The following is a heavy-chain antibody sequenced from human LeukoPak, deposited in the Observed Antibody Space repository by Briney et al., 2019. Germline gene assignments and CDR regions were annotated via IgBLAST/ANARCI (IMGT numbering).Heavy chain of an antibody. CDR3: ARPYYYDSRIDP. D-gene: IGHD3-22*01. CDR1: GVSISSGDYY. J-gene: IGHJ5*02. CDR2: MYYSGST. Sequence: SETLSLTCTVSGVSISSGDYYWSWIRQPPGKGLEWIGYMYYSGSTYYHPSLKGRVIISLDTSKNQLSLKLSSVTAADTAVYYSARPYYYDSRIDPWGQGTLVTVSS. V-gene: IGHV4-30-4*01.